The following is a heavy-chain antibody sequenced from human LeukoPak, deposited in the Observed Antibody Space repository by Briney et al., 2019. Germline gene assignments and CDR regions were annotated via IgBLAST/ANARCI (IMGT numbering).Heavy chain of an antibody. CDR2: VYVSGST. D-gene: IGHD3-10*02. CDR3: ARGLPVRGVVN. Sequence: PSETLSLTCTVSGGSISSDSHYWSWIRQPAGKALESIGRVYVSGSTNYNPSLKSRVTISIDTTKNHFSLRLSSVTAADTAVYYCARGLPVRGVVNWGQGTLVTVSS. J-gene: IGHJ4*02. CDR1: GGSISSDSHY. V-gene: IGHV4-61*02.